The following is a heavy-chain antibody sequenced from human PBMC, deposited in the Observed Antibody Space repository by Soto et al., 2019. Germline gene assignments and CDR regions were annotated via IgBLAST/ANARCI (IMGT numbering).Heavy chain of an antibody. Sequence: PSQTLSLTCAISGDSVSNNSVAWNWVRQSPSRGLEWLGRTYYRSKWHYDYAPSVRSRITINPDTSKNHFSLQLNSVSPEDAAVYYCARGPGSLRPWGQGTLVTVSS. CDR1: GDSVSNNSVA. V-gene: IGHV6-1*01. D-gene: IGHD1-1*01. CDR3: ARGPGSLRP. J-gene: IGHJ5*02. CDR2: TYYRSKWHY.